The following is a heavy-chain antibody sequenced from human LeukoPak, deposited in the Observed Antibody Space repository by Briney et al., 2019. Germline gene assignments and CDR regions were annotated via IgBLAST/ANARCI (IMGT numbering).Heavy chain of an antibody. J-gene: IGHJ4*02. CDR3: ARRARSRFSGYYYFDC. CDR1: GFTFSSYP. CDR2: ISYNGGST. Sequence: AGGSLRLSCVASGFTFSSYPMYWVRQAPGKGLEYISAISYNGGSTSYANSVKGRFTISRDNSKNTLYLQMGSLRPEDMAIYYCARRARSRFSGYYYFDCWGQGTPVTVSS. V-gene: IGHV3-64*01. D-gene: IGHD5-12*01.